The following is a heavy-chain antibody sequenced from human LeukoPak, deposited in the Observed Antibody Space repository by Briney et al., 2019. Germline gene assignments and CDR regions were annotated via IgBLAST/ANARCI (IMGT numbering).Heavy chain of an antibody. CDR3: ARVQLERSGEPFDY. CDR1: GYTFSSYG. Sequence: ASVKVSCKASGYTFSSYGISWVRQAPGQGLEWMGWISADNGNTKYAEKLQGRVTMTTDTSTSTAYMELRSLRSDDTAVYYCARVQLERSGEPFDYWGQGTLVTVSS. J-gene: IGHJ4*02. V-gene: IGHV1-18*01. CDR2: ISADNGNT. D-gene: IGHD1-1*01.